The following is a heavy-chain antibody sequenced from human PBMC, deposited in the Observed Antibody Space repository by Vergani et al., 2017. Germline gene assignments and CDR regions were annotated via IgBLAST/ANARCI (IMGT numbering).Heavy chain of an antibody. J-gene: IGHJ5*02. V-gene: IGHV3-30*02. Sequence: QVQLVESGGGVVQPGGSLRLSCAASGFTFSSYGMHWVRQAPGKGLEWVAFIRYDGSNKYYADSVEGRFTISRDNSKITLYLQMNSRRAEDTAVYYCAGSAAGTGWFDPWGQGTLVTVSS. CDR1: GFTFSSYG. D-gene: IGHD6-13*01. CDR2: IRYDGSNK. CDR3: AGSAAGTGWFDP.